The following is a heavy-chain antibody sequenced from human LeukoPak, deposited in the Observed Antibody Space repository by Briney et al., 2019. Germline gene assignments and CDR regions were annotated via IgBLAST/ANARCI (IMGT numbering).Heavy chain of an antibody. CDR1: GGSFSGNY. J-gene: IGHJ4*02. CDR2: INHSGST. D-gene: IGHD1-7*01. CDR3: ARGFWNFRASDY. V-gene: IGHV4-34*01. Sequence: SETLSLTCAVYGGSFSGNYWSWIRQPPGKGLEWIGEINHSGSTNYNPSLKSRVTISVDTSKNQFSLKLSSVTAADTAVYYCARGFWNFRASDYWGQGTLVTVSS.